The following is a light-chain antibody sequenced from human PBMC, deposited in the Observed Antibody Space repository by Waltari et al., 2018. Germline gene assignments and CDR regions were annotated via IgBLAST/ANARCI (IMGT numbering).Light chain of an antibody. CDR1: RSDVRGYNL. CDR3: CSSPESSTSWV. CDR2: EVT. Sequence: QSALTQPASVSGSPGQSIPLSSSGTRSDVRGYNLVSWYRHHPGRAPRLIIYEVTKRPSGVSNRFSGSKSGNTASLTISGLQAEDELDYYCCSSPESSTSWVFGGGTKLTVL. V-gene: IGLV2-23*02. J-gene: IGLJ3*02.